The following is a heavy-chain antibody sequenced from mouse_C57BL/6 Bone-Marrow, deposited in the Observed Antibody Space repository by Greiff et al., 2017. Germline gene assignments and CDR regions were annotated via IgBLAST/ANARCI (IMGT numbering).Heavy chain of an antibody. CDR2: IDPETGGT. Sequence: VQLVESGAELVRPGASVTLSCKASGYTFTDYEMHWVKQTPVHGLEWIGAIDPETGGTAYNQKFKGKAILTADKSSSTAYMELRSLTSEDSAVYYCTRWDTTVVDSFDYWGQGTTLTVSS. CDR3: TRWDTTVVDSFDY. J-gene: IGHJ2*01. D-gene: IGHD1-1*01. CDR1: GYTFTDYE. V-gene: IGHV1-15*01.